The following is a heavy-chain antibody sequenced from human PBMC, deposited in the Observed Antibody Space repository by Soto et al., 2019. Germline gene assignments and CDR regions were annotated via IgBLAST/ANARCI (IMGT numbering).Heavy chain of an antibody. CDR2: IFYAGNT. CDR3: ARQAAAPGIDLWFDP. D-gene: IGHD6-13*01. CDR1: GGSIGSSRSY. Sequence: QLQLQESGPGLVKPSETLSLTCNVSGGSIGSSRSYWAWFRQPPGKELEWIANIFYAGNTYYNPSLKSRVTVSVDTSKNQFSLKLDSVTAADTAVYYCARQAAAPGIDLWFDPWGQGTLVTVSS. J-gene: IGHJ5*02. V-gene: IGHV4-39*01.